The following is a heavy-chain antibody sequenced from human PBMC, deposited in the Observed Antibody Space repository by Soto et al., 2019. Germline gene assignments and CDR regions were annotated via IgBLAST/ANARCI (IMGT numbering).Heavy chain of an antibody. J-gene: IGHJ4*02. V-gene: IGHV3-33*01. D-gene: IGHD1-1*01. CDR3: GSDGVGGTAFRGFLDY. CDR2: IRFKGTDE. Sequence: QVLLVESGGGVAQPGRSLRLSCAASKSIFIGYGMHWVRQTPGKGLEWVAVIRFKGTDEHYADSVKGRFTITRDNYKNMLQLQMNMLGVEDKDLSGCGSDGVGGTAFRGFLDYWGQGTLVTVSS. CDR1: KSIFIGYG.